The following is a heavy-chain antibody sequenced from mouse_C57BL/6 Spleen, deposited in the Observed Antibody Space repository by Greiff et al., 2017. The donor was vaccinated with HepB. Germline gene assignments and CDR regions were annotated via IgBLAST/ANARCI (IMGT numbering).Heavy chain of an antibody. J-gene: IGHJ4*01. CDR1: GYTFTDYY. D-gene: IGHD1-1*02. CDR3: ASPIYCGYYYAMDY. CDR2: INPNNGGT. V-gene: IGHV1-26*01. Sequence: EVQLQQSGPELVKPGASVKISCKASGYTFTDYYMNWVKQSHGKSLEWIGDINPNNGGTSYNQKFKGKATLTVDKSSSTAYMELRSLTSEDSAVYYCASPIYCGYYYAMDYWGQGTSVTVSS.